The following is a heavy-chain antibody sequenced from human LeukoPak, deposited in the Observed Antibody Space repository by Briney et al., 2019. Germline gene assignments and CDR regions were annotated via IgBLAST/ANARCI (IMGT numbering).Heavy chain of an antibody. CDR3: ARALITMIVVAPKRGFDY. V-gene: IGHV4-30-4*08. Sequence: SQTLSLTCTVSGASITSGDYYWSWIRQPPGKGLEWIGYIYYSGSTNYNPSLKSRVTISVDTSKNQFSLKLSSVTAADTAVYYCARALITMIVVAPKRGFDYWGQGTLVTVSS. D-gene: IGHD3-22*01. CDR1: GASITSGDYY. J-gene: IGHJ4*02. CDR2: IYYSGST.